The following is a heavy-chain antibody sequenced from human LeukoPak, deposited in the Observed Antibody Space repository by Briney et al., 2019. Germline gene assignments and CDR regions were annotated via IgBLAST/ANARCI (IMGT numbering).Heavy chain of an antibody. V-gene: IGHV3-23*01. D-gene: IGHD3-16*01. Sequence: GGSLRLSCAASGFTFSHYAMSWVRQAPGKGLEWVSAISGSGGSTYYADSVKGRFTISRDNSKNTLYLQMNSLRAEDTAVYYCAKDWGFGFYYYGMDVWGQGTTVTVSS. J-gene: IGHJ6*02. CDR2: ISGSGGST. CDR1: GFTFSHYA. CDR3: AKDWGFGFYYYGMDV.